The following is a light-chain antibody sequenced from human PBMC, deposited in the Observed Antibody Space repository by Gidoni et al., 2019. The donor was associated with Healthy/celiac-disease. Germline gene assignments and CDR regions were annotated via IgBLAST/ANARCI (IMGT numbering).Light chain of an antibody. CDR2: KDS. Sequence: SYELTQPPSVSVSPGQTARITCSGDALPKQYAYWYQQKPGQAPVLVIYKDSERPSGIPERLYGSSSGTTVTLTISGVQAEDEADYYCQSADSSGTWGVFGTGTKVTVL. J-gene: IGLJ1*01. CDR1: ALPKQY. CDR3: QSADSSGTWGV. V-gene: IGLV3-25*03.